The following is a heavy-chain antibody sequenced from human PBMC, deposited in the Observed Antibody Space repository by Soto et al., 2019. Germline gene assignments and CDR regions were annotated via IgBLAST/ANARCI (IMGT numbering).Heavy chain of an antibody. Sequence: EVQLVESGGGLVQPGGSLRLSCAASGFTFSTYWMTWVRRPPGKGLEWVANLDQDGGERYYVDSVRGRFTISRDNAKNSLYLQMNSVRAEDTAVYYCVCGGNFFVYWGQRTLVTVSP. D-gene: IGHD3-16*01. CDR3: VCGGNFFVY. CDR1: GFTFSTYW. J-gene: IGHJ4*02. CDR2: LDQDGGER. V-gene: IGHV3-7*01.